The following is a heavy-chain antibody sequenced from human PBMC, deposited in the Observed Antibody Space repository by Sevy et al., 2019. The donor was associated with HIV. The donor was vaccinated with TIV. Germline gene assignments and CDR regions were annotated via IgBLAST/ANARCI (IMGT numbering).Heavy chain of an antibody. V-gene: IGHV3-21*01. Sequence: GGSLRLSCAASGFTFSDYYMNWVRQAPGKGLEWVSSISSRSSYIQYADSVRVRFTISRDNAKNSLYLQMNSLRVDDTAVYFCARDGGCSSTSCLLYFDSWGQGALVTVSS. D-gene: IGHD2-2*01. CDR1: GFTFSDYY. CDR3: ARDGGCSSTSCLLYFDS. CDR2: ISSRSSYI. J-gene: IGHJ4*02.